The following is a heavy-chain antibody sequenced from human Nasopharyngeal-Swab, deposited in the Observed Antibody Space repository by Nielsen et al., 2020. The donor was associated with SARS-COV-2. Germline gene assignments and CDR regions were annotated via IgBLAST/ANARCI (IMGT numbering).Heavy chain of an antibody. D-gene: IGHD3-16*01. J-gene: IGHJ3*02. Sequence: WIRQPPGKGLEWIGSIYYSGSTYYNPPLKSRVTISVDTSKNQSSLKLSSVTAADTAVYYCASYPLTFGGVWGSDAFDIWGQGTMVTVSS. CDR3: ASYPLTFGGVWGSDAFDI. V-gene: IGHV4-39*01. CDR2: IYYSGST.